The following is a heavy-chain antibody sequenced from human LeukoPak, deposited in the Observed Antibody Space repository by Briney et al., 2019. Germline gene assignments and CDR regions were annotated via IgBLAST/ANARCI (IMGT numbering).Heavy chain of an antibody. Sequence: QPGGSLRLSCAGSGFTFSRCAMSWVRKAPGNGLEWVSGIDGSGTSTYYADSVKGRFTISRDNSRNTLYLQMNSLRAEDTAVYYCAKEGYSNYGLENYYYHMDVWGKGTTVTVSS. V-gene: IGHV3-23*01. CDR1: GFTFSRCA. D-gene: IGHD4-11*01. CDR2: IDGSGTST. J-gene: IGHJ6*03. CDR3: AKEGYSNYGLENYYYHMDV.